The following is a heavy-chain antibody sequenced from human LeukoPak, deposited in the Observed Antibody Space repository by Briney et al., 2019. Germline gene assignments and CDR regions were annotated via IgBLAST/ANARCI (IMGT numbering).Heavy chain of an antibody. V-gene: IGHV3-33*01. D-gene: IGHD6-25*01. CDR3: ARDLGSGTLDY. CDR2: IWYDGSNK. Sequence: GGSLRLSCAASGFTFSSYGMHCVRQAPGNGLEWVAVIWYDGSNKYYADSVKGRFTISRDNSKNTLYLQMNSLRAEDTAVYYCARDLGSGTLDYWGQGTLVTVSS. J-gene: IGHJ4*02. CDR1: GFTFSSYG.